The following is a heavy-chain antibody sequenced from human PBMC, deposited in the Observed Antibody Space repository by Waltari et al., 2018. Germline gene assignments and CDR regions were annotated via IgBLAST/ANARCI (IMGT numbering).Heavy chain of an antibody. D-gene: IGHD1-1*01. CDR2: INAGNGNT. J-gene: IGHJ4*02. Sequence: QVQLVQSGAEVKKPGASVKVSCKASGYTFTSYAMHWVRQAPGQRLEWMGWINAGNGNTKYSQKFQGRVTITRGTSASTAYMELSSLRSEDTAVYYCARDRVHDYWGQGTLVIVSS. CDR1: GYTFTSYA. CDR3: ARDRVHDY. V-gene: IGHV1-3*01.